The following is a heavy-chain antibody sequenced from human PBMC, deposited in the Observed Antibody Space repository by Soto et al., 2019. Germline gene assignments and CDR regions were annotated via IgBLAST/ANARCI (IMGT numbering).Heavy chain of an antibody. Sequence: PGGSLRLSCAASGFTFSSCAMHWVRQAPGKGLEWVALISYDGSNKYYADSVKGRFTISRDNSKNTLYLQMNSLRAEDTAVYYCAREIVVARGASYFDYWGPGTLVTVAS. D-gene: IGHD2-2*01. V-gene: IGHV3-30-3*01. J-gene: IGHJ4*02. CDR2: ISYDGSNK. CDR3: AREIVVARGASYFDY. CDR1: GFTFSSCA.